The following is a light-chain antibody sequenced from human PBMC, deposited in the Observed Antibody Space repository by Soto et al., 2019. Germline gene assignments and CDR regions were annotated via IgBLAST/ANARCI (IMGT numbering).Light chain of an antibody. V-gene: IGLV2-14*01. CDR3: SSYTSSSTRV. CDR2: EVS. J-gene: IGLJ3*02. Sequence: QSALTQPASVSGSPGQSITISCTGTSSDVGGYNYVSWYQQHPGKAPKLMIYEVSNRPSGVSNRFSGSKSGNTASLPISGLQAEDEADYYRSSYTSSSTRVFGGGTKLTVL. CDR1: SSDVGGYNY.